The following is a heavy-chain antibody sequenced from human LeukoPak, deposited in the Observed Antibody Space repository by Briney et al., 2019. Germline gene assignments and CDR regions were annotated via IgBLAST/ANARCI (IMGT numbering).Heavy chain of an antibody. Sequence: GGSLRLSCAASGFTFSSHSMNWVRQAPGKGLEWVSSISSSSSYIYYADSVKGRFTISRDNAKNSLYLQMNSLRAEDTAVYHCVRGNGVDTAMDYWGQGTLVTVSS. CDR2: ISSSSSYI. D-gene: IGHD5-18*01. CDR1: GFTFSSHS. V-gene: IGHV3-21*01. CDR3: VRGNGVDTAMDY. J-gene: IGHJ4*02.